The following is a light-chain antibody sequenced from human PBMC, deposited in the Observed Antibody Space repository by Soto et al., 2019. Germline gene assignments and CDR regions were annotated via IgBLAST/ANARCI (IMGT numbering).Light chain of an antibody. V-gene: IGLV1-51*01. Sequence: QSVLTQPPSVSAAPGQKVTISCSGSSSNIGKNYVSWYQQLPGTAPKLLIYDNNKRPSGIPDRFSGSKSGTTATLGITGLQTGDEADYYCGTWDNSLSVVVFGGGTKLTVL. CDR1: SSNIGKNY. CDR2: DNN. CDR3: GTWDNSLSVVV. J-gene: IGLJ2*01.